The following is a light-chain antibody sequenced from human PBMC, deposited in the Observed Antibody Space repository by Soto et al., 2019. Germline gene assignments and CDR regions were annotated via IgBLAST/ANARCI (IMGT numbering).Light chain of an antibody. J-gene: IGKJ1*01. Sequence: EIVLTQCPIALTLSPAAMATLYCSARRHVSSSYLDWYQQKPGQAPRLLIYGASTRATGIPARFSGSGSGTEFTLTISSLQSEDFAVYYCQQCNSWPRTFGQGTNV. CDR2: GAS. V-gene: IGKV3-15*01. CDR3: QQCNSWPRT. CDR1: RHVSSSY.